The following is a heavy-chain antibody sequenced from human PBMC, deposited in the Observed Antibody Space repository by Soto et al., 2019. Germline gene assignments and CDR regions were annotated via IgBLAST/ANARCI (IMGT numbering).Heavy chain of an antibody. CDR3: ARVYYYDSSGYYSTFDY. V-gene: IGHV4-38-2*01. D-gene: IGHD3-22*01. Sequence: SETLSLTCAVSGYSISSGYYWGWIRQPPGKGLEWIGSIYRSGSTYYNPSLKSRVTISVDTSKNQFSLKLSSVTAADTAVYYCARVYYYDSSGYYSTFDYWGQGTLVTVSS. J-gene: IGHJ4*02. CDR1: GYSISSGYY. CDR2: IYRSGST.